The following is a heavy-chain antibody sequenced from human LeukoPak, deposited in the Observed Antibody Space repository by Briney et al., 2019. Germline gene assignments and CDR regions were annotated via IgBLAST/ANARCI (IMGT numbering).Heavy chain of an antibody. Sequence: GSLRLSCAASGFTFSSFWMHWVRQAPGKGLVWVSRINIDGSGTTYADSVKGRFTISRDNAKNTLYLQMNSLRAEDTAVYYCARVRPRYYYMDVWGKGTTVTVSS. CDR1: GFTFSSFW. CDR2: INIDGSGT. J-gene: IGHJ6*03. V-gene: IGHV3-74*01. CDR3: ARVRPRYYYMDV.